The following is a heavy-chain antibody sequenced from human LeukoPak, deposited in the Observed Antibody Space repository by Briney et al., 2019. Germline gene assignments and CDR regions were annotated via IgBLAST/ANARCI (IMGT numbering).Heavy chain of an antibody. CDR2: IWYDGSNK. CDR3: ATADCSGGSCYAFDY. Sequence: PGRSLRLSCAASGFTFSSYGMHWVRQAPGKGLEWVAVIWYDGSNKYYADSVKGRFTISRDNSKNTLYLQMNSLRAEDTAVYYCATADCSGGSCYAFDYWGQGTLVTVSS. J-gene: IGHJ4*02. CDR1: GFTFSSYG. V-gene: IGHV3-33*01. D-gene: IGHD2-15*01.